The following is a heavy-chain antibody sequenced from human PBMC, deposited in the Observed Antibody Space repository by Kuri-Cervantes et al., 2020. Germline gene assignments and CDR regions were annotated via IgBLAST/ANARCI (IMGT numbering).Heavy chain of an antibody. J-gene: IGHJ6*02. CDR2: IYQRGST. D-gene: IGHD5-18*01. CDR3: ATLDTAVGGSYYNYYGMDV. CDR1: GFSITTSVRY. Sequence: GSLRLSCSVSGFSITTSVRYWGWIRQPPGKGLEWIGSIYQRGSTYYNPSLKSRVSISVDTSKNQFALKLTSVTAADTAIYYCATLDTAVGGSYYNYYGMDVWGQGTTVTVSS. V-gene: IGHV4-38-2*01.